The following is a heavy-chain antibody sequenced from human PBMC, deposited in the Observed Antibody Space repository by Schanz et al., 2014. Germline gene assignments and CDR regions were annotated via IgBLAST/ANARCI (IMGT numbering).Heavy chain of an antibody. CDR3: ARDGDFDY. Sequence: EVQLVESGGGLVKPGESLRLSCAASGFIFSAYTMNWVRQAPGKGLEWVSSISSSSGTIYYADSVKGRFTISRDNSKNTLFLQMSSLRAEDTAVYYCARDGDFDYWGQGTLVTVSS. J-gene: IGHJ4*02. V-gene: IGHV3-21*01. CDR1: GFIFSAYT. CDR2: ISSSSGTI.